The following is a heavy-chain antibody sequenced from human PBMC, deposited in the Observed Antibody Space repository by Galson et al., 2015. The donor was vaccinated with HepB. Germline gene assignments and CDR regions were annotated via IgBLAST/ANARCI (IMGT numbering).Heavy chain of an antibody. CDR1: GGSISSANW. V-gene: IGHV4/OR15-8*02. D-gene: IGHD1-1*01. CDR3: ARHMSIPGTRGFDS. J-gene: IGHJ4*02. CDR2: IYLGGRT. Sequence: SETLSLTCVVSGGSISSANWWSWIRQPTGKGLEWIGEIYLGGRTHYNPSLNSRVTMSIDTSNNQFSLMLTSVPAADTAMYYCARHMSIPGTRGFDSWGQGTLVTVSS.